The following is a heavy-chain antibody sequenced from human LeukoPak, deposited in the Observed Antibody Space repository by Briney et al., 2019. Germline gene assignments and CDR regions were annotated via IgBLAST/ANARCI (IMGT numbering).Heavy chain of an antibody. CDR2: IKQDGSEK. V-gene: IGHV3-7*01. Sequence: GGSLRLSCAASGFTFGSYWMSWVRQAPGKGLEWVANIKQDGSEKYYVDSVKGRFTISRDNAKNSLYLQMNSLRAEDTAVYYCAKEGSSGWYFSFDYWGQGTLVTVSS. J-gene: IGHJ4*02. CDR3: AKEGSSGWYFSFDY. D-gene: IGHD6-19*01. CDR1: GFTFGSYW.